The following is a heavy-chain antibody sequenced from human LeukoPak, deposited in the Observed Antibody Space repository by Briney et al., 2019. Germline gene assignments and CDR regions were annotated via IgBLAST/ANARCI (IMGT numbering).Heavy chain of an antibody. CDR3: AGATYYYGSGSYYSGDY. V-gene: IGHV3-11*01. CDR1: GFTFSDYY. J-gene: IGHJ4*02. D-gene: IGHD3-10*01. CDR2: ISSSGSTI. Sequence: GGSLRLSCAASGFTFSDYYMSWIRQAPGKGLEWVSYISSSGSTIYYADSVKGRFTISRDNAKNSLYLQMNGLRAEDTAVYYCAGATYYYGSGSYYSGDYWGQGTLVTVSS.